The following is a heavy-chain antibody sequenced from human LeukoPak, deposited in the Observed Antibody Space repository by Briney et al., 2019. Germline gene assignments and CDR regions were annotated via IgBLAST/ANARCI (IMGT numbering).Heavy chain of an antibody. CDR2: INPVNGGT. CDR3: ARAYDYNFDY. Sequence: ASVTVSCTASGYTFTAYFIHWVRQAPGQGLEWVGRINPVNGGTNYAQKFQGRVTMTRDTSISTAYMELSSLRSDDTAIYFCARAYDYNFDYWGQGTLVTVSS. D-gene: IGHD5-12*01. V-gene: IGHV1-2*06. J-gene: IGHJ4*02. CDR1: GYTFTAYF.